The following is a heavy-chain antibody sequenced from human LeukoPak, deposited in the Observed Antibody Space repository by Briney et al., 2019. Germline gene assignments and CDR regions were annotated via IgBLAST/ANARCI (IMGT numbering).Heavy chain of an antibody. J-gene: IGHJ5*02. D-gene: IGHD6-13*01. CDR2: ISWNSGSI. Sequence: GGSLRLSCAASGFTFDDYAMHWVRQAPGKGLEWVSGISWNSGSIGYADSVKGRFTISRGNAKNSLYLQMNSLRAEDTALYYCAKDFGRHSSSWPPFDPWGQGTLVTVSS. V-gene: IGHV3-9*01. CDR3: AKDFGRHSSSWPPFDP. CDR1: GFTFDDYA.